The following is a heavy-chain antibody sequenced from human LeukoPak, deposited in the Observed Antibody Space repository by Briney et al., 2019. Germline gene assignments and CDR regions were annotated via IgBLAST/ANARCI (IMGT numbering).Heavy chain of an antibody. CDR3: ARGRDSRGYQFMGFDS. J-gene: IGHJ4*02. D-gene: IGHD3-22*01. V-gene: IGHV4-59*08. Sequence: SETLSLTCTVSGGSISSYYWSWIRQPPGKGLEWIGYIYYSGSTNYNPSLKSRVTISVDTSKNQFSLRLSSVTAADTADYYCARGRDSRGYQFMGFDSWGQGNLVTVSS. CDR2: IYYSGST. CDR1: GGSISSYY.